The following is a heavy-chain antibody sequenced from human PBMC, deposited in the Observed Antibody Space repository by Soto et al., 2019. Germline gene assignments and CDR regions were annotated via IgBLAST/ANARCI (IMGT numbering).Heavy chain of an antibody. Sequence: SETLSLTCTVSGGSISSYYWSWIRQPPGKGLEWIGYIYYSGSTNYNPSLKSRVTISVDPSKNQFSLKLSSVTAADTAVYYCARVNYYDSSGYIRDYAFDIWGQGTMVTVS. J-gene: IGHJ3*02. CDR2: IYYSGST. D-gene: IGHD3-22*01. CDR3: ARVNYYDSSGYIRDYAFDI. V-gene: IGHV4-59*01. CDR1: GGSISSYY.